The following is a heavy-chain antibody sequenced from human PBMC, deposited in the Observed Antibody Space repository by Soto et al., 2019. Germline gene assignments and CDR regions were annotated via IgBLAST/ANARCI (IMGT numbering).Heavy chain of an antibody. CDR1: GYTFTNSG. CDR2: INPSGGST. V-gene: IGHV1-46*01. D-gene: IGHD3-9*01. CDR3: ARRGNQFLYFGRYFVDFWY. J-gene: IGHJ2*01. Sequence: ASVKVSCKASGYTFTNSGISWVRQAPGQGLEWMGIINPSGGSTSYAQKFQGRVTMTRDTSTSTVYMELSSLRSEDTAVYYCARRGNQFLYFGRYFVDFWY.